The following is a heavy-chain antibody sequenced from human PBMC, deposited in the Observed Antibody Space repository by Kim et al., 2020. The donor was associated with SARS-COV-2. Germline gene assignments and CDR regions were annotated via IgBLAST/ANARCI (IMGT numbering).Heavy chain of an antibody. Sequence: SETLSLTCTVSGGSISSSSYYWGWIRQPPGKGLEGIGSIYYSGSTYYNPSLKSRVTISVDTSKNQFSLKLSSVTAADTAVYYCARPQLVLSWFDPWGQGTLVTVSS. D-gene: IGHD6-6*01. CDR1: GGSISSSSYY. V-gene: IGHV4-39*01. J-gene: IGHJ5*02. CDR2: IYYSGST. CDR3: ARPQLVLSWFDP.